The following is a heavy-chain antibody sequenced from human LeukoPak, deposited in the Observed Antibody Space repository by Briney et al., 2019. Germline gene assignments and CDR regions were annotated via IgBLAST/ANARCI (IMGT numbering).Heavy chain of an antibody. J-gene: IGHJ6*03. V-gene: IGHV3-23*01. D-gene: IGHD2-2*01. CDR3: AKFRPLYCSSTSCYNYYYMGV. CDR2: ISGSGGST. Sequence: PGGSLRLSCAASGFTFSSYAMSWVRQAPGKGLEWVSAISGSGGSTYYADSVRGRFTISRDNSKNTLYLQMNSLRAEDTAVYYCAKFRPLYCSSTSCYNYYYMGVWGKGTTVTVSS. CDR1: GFTFSSYA.